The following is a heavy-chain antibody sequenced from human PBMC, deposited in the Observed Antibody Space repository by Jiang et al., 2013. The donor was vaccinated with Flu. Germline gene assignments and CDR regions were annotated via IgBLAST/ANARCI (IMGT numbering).Heavy chain of an antibody. CDR3: ARGNNSGWGYYYFYMDV. CDR1: GDSFSRFD. D-gene: IGHD6-25*01. J-gene: IGHJ6*03. CDR2: IIPTFGTT. Sequence: SGAEVKKPGSSVTVSCKASGDSFSRFDISWVRQAPGQGLEWMGGIIPTFGTTHYAQKFQGRLTITADESMSTGYMELSSLRGEDTAVYYCARGNNSGWGYYYFYMDVVGQRDHGHRLL. V-gene: IGHV1-69*01.